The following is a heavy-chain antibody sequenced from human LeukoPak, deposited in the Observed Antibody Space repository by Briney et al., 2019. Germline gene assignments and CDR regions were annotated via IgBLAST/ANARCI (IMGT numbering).Heavy chain of an antibody. CDR2: INHSGST. CDR3: ARGRESSGYYFVY. J-gene: IGHJ4*02. D-gene: IGHD3-22*01. Sequence: SETLSLTCAVYGGSFSGYYWSWIRQPPGKGLEWIGEINHSGSTNYNPSLKSRVTISVDTSKNQFSLKLSSVTAADTAVYYCARGRESSGYYFVYWGQGTLVTVSS. CDR1: GGSFSGYY. V-gene: IGHV4-34*01.